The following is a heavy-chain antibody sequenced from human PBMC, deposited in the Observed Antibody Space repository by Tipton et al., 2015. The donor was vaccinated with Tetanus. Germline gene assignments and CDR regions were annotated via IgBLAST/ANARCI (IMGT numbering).Heavy chain of an antibody. Sequence: QLVQSGGGLIQPGESLRLSCVASGFTVSSNYMTWVRQAPGKGLEWVSLIYSGGNTYYADSVKGRFTISRDNSKNTLYLQMNSLRAEDAAVYYCARDDGYNSGYGHWGQGTLVTVSS. J-gene: IGHJ4*02. D-gene: IGHD5-18*01. CDR3: ARDDGYNSGYGH. CDR1: GFTVSSNY. CDR2: IYSGGNT. V-gene: IGHV3-53*01.